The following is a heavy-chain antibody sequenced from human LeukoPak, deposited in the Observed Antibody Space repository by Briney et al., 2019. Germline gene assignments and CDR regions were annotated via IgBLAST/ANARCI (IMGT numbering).Heavy chain of an antibody. D-gene: IGHD2-2*01. J-gene: IGHJ4*02. V-gene: IGHV3-7*01. CDR1: GFTFSSYW. CDR3: AREGVPFARDY. CDR2: MKQDGSEK. Sequence: GGSLRVSCGASGFTFSSYWMSWVRQAPGKGPEWVANMKQDGSEKNYVDSVKGRFTISRDNARNTVYLQMNSLRAEDTAVYYCAREGVPFARDYWGQGTLVTVSS.